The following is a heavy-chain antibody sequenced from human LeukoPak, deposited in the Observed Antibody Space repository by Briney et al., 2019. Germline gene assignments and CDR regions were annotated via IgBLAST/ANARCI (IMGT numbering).Heavy chain of an antibody. Sequence: GGSLRLSCAASGFTFSIYWMSWVRQAPGKGLEWVANMKQDGSEKYYVDSVKGRFTISRDNAKNSLYLQMNSLRAEDTAVYYCARDGGLLWFGELFRFRPSYYFDYWGQGTLVTVSS. CDR3: ARDGGLLWFGELFRFRPSYYFDY. V-gene: IGHV3-7*01. CDR2: MKQDGSEK. J-gene: IGHJ4*02. D-gene: IGHD3-10*01. CDR1: GFTFSIYW.